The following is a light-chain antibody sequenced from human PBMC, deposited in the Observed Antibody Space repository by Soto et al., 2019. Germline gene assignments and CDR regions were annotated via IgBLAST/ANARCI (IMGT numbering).Light chain of an antibody. CDR1: QNVAGD. Sequence: RVTTQSPATLSVSPGERATLSCRASQNVAGDLAWYQQKPGQAPRLLIYRTSTRATGIPAWFSGSGSGTEFTLTISSLQSDDFAVYYCQEYNGRSSFGQGTKVEIK. CDR2: RTS. J-gene: IGKJ1*01. CDR3: QEYNGRSS. V-gene: IGKV3-15*01.